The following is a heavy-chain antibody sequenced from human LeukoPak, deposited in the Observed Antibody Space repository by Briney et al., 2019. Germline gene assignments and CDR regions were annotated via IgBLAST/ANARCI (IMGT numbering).Heavy chain of an antibody. Sequence: PGGSLRLSCAASGFTFSTYGMHWVRQAPGKGLEWVAVISDDGSSKYYADSVKGRFTISRDNSKNTLYLQMNSLRAEDTAVYYCAKGTSSGWYGDYFDYWGQGILVTVSS. CDR2: ISDDGSSK. CDR3: AKGTSSGWYGDYFDY. CDR1: GFTFSTYG. V-gene: IGHV3-30*18. J-gene: IGHJ4*02. D-gene: IGHD6-19*01.